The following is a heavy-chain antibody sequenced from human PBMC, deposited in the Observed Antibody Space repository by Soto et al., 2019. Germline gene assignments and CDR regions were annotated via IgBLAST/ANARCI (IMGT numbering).Heavy chain of an antibody. CDR2: IIPILGIA. D-gene: IGHD5-12*01. CDR3: ARASPYSGYDSGYYYYMDV. Sequence: QVQLVQSGAEVKKPGSSVKVSCKASGGTFSSYTISWVRQAPGQGLEWMGRIIPILGIANYAQKFQGRVTITADKSTSTAYMELSRLRSEDTAVYYCARASPYSGYDSGYYYYMDVWGKGTTVTVTS. V-gene: IGHV1-69*02. J-gene: IGHJ6*03. CDR1: GGTFSSYT.